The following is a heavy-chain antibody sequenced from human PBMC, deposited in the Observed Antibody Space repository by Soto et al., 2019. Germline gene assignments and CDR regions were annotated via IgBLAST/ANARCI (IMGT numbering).Heavy chain of an antibody. CDR1: GFSLSTSGVG. Sequence: GSGPTLVNPTQTLTLTCTFSGFSLSTSGVGVGWIRQPPGKAPEWLALIYWDDDKRYSPSLKSRLTITKDTSKNQVVLTMTNMDPVDTATYYCALGESSRWPRVAIDCWGPGIMVTVSS. CDR3: ALGESSRWPRVAIDC. J-gene: IGHJ3*01. V-gene: IGHV2-5*02. D-gene: IGHD6-13*01. CDR2: IYWDDDK.